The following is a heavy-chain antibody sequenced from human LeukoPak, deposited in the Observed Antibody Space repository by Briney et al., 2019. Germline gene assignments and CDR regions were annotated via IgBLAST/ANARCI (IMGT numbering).Heavy chain of an antibody. CDR2: IRYDGNNK. CDR1: GFTFSGYG. J-gene: IGHJ4*02. D-gene: IGHD1-26*01. V-gene: IGHV3-30*02. CDR3: AKGTVGAYEIDY. Sequence: PGGSLRLSCAASGFTFSGYGLHWVRQAPGTGLECGAFIRYDGNNKYYAASVKGRFTIYRDNSKNTLYLQMNTLRTEDTAVYYCAKGTVGAYEIDYWGQGTLVTVSS.